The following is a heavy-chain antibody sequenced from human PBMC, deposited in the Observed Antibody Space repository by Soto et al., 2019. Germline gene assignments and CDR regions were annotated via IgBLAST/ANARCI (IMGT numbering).Heavy chain of an antibody. CDR1: GFTFSSYS. CDR2: ISSSSSYI. D-gene: IGHD6-13*01. Sequence: EVQLVESGGGLVKPGGSLRLSCAASGFTFSSYSMNWVRQAPGKGLEWVSSISSSSSYIYYADSVKGRFTISRDNAKNSLYRLRNSLRAEDTAVYYCARKMAAAIDAFDIWGQGTMVTVSS. V-gene: IGHV3-21*01. CDR3: ARKMAAAIDAFDI. J-gene: IGHJ3*02.